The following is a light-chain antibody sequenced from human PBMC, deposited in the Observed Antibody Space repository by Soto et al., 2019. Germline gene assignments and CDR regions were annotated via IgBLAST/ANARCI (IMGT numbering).Light chain of an antibody. Sequence: EIVLTQSPGTLSLSPGDRATLSCSASQTVSSNFLAWYQQRPDQAPRLLIHGASTRATGITDRFSGSVSGTDFTLIISGLEPEDFAVYYCQQYGTSPATFGQGTKVDIK. CDR3: QQYGTSPAT. V-gene: IGKV3-20*01. CDR1: QTVSSNF. CDR2: GAS. J-gene: IGKJ1*01.